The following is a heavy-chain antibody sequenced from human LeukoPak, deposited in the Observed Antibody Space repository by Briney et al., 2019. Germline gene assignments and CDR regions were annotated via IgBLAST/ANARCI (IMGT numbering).Heavy chain of an antibody. V-gene: IGHV3-48*01. D-gene: IGHD6-6*01. Sequence: GGTLTLTCTASGFTFSSYTLNWVRQAPGKGLEWVSYISSSSSAIYYADSVKGRFTISRDNAKTSLYLQMNRLRAEDTAVYYGARDPCEAPDAFDIWSQGTVVTVTA. CDR3: ARDPCEAPDAFDI. CDR1: GFTFSSYT. J-gene: IGHJ3*02. CDR2: ISSSSSAI.